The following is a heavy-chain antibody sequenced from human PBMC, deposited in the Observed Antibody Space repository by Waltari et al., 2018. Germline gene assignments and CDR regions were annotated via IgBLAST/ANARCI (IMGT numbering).Heavy chain of an antibody. J-gene: IGHJ4*02. CDR2: IWYDGSNK. CDR3: AKDTEAYCGGDCYAQDY. CDR1: GFTFSSYG. D-gene: IGHD2-21*01. V-gene: IGHV3-33*06. Sequence: QVQLVESGGGVVQPGRSLRLSCAASGFTFSSYGMHWVRQAPGKGLEWVAGIWYDGSNKYYADSVKGRFTISRDNSKNTLYLQMNSLRAEDTAVYYCAKDTEAYCGGDCYAQDYWGQGTLVTVSS.